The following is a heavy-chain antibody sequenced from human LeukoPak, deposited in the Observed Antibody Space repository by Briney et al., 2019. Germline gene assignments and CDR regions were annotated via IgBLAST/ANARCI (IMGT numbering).Heavy chain of an antibody. CDR1: GGSLSGYY. Sequence: NASETLSLTCAVYGGSLSGYYWSWLRQPPGKGLEWIGEINHSGSSNYNPSLKSRVTISVDTSKNQFSLKLSSVSAADTAVYFCARGLSNSRRTLLGLDHWGQGTLVTVSS. V-gene: IGHV4-34*01. CDR3: ARGLSNSRRTLLGLDH. J-gene: IGHJ4*02. CDR2: INHSGSS. D-gene: IGHD3-16*01.